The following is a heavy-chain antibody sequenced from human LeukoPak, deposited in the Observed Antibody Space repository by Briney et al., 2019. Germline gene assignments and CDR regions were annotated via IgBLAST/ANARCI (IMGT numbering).Heavy chain of an antibody. J-gene: IGHJ6*02. CDR2: ISGSGSTI. D-gene: IGHD5-12*01. V-gene: IGHV3-11*04. CDR3: AKFGYSGYDSALPQLTLTSYYYYGMDV. CDR1: GFTFSDYY. Sequence: KAGGSLRLSYAAYGFTFSDYYMSWIRQAPGKGLEWVSYISGSGSTIYYADSVKGRFTISRDNAKNSLYLQMNSLRAEDTAVYYCAKFGYSGYDSALPQLTLTSYYYYGMDVWGQGTTVTVSS.